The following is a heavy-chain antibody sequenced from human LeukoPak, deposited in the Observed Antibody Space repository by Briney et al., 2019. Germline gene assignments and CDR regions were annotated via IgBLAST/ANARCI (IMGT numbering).Heavy chain of an antibody. Sequence: GGSLRLSCAASGFTFSSYAVNWVRQAPGKGLEWVSTISGSGGSTYYADSVKGRFTISRDNSKNTLYLQMNSLRAEDTAVYHCAKGDVDTAMAPYYFDYWGQGTLVTVSS. V-gene: IGHV3-23*01. CDR2: ISGSGGST. J-gene: IGHJ4*02. CDR3: AKGDVDTAMAPYYFDY. CDR1: GFTFSSYA. D-gene: IGHD5-18*01.